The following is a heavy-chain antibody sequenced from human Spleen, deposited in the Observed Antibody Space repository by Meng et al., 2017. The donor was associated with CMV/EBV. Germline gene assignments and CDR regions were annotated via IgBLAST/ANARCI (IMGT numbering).Heavy chain of an antibody. CDR1: GFTFSSYD. V-gene: IGHV3-30*03. CDR2: MSYDGKHE. Sequence: VGSLRLSCAASGFTFSSYDMHWVRQTAGKGLEWVAVMSYDGKHEYQLDSVRGRFSVSRDNSKDTLYLEMNSLTIEDTALYSCARDGRRTRGRFEMTTPKWLDSWGQGTLVTVSS. CDR3: ARDGRRTRGRFEMTTPKWLDS. D-gene: IGHD1-7*01. J-gene: IGHJ5*01.